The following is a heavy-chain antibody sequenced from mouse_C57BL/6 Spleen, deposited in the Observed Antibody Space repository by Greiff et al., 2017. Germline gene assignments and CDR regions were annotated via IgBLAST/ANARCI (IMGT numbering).Heavy chain of an antibody. V-gene: IGHV14-4*01. J-gene: IGHJ2*01. CDR2: IDPENGDT. Sequence: VQLQQSGAELVRPGASVKLSCTASGFNIKDDYMHWVKQRPEQGLEWIGWIDPENGDTEYASKFQGKATITADTSSNTAYLQLSSLTSEDTAVYYCTTPSYYFDYWGQGTTLTVSS. CDR3: TTPSYYFDY. CDR1: GFNIKDDY.